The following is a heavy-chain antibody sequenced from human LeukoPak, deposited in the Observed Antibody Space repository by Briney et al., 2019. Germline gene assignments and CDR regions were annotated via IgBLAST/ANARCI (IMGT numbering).Heavy chain of an antibody. Sequence: EPSETLSLTCAVYGGSFSGYYWSWVRRPPGKGLEWIGEIDQSGSTNYNPSLKSRVTITIDTSKNQFSLRLNSVTAADTAVYYCAINDGSGSYYKSDYWGQGTLVTVSS. CDR1: GGSFSGYY. CDR3: AINDGSGSYYKSDY. CDR2: IDQSGST. D-gene: IGHD3-10*01. J-gene: IGHJ4*02. V-gene: IGHV4-34*01.